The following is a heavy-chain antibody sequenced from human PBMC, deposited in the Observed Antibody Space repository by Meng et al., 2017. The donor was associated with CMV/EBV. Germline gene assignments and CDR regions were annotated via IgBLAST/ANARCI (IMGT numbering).Heavy chain of an antibody. CDR3: ARGKFYYDSSGYYAFYH. V-gene: IGHV3-48*04. J-gene: IGHJ5*02. D-gene: IGHD3-22*01. Sequence: GESLKISCGTSGFTFSSYWMSWVRQAPGKGLEWVSYISSSGDTTYYADSVRGRFTISRDNARNSLFLQMNSLRAEDTAVYYCARGKFYYDSSGYYAFYHWGQGTRVTVSS. CDR1: GFTFSSYW. CDR2: ISSSGDTT.